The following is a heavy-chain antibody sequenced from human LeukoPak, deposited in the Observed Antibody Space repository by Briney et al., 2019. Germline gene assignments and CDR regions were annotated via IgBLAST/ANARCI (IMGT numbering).Heavy chain of an antibody. Sequence: GRPLGLSCAASGFTFSSYAMHWVRQAPGKGLEWVAVISYDGSNKYYADSVKGRFTISRDNSKNTLYLQMNSLRAEDTAVYYCAREEGLTVTIDYWGQGTLVTVSS. CDR1: GFTFSSYA. CDR2: ISYDGSNK. V-gene: IGHV3-30-3*01. CDR3: AREEGLTVTIDY. D-gene: IGHD4-17*01. J-gene: IGHJ4*02.